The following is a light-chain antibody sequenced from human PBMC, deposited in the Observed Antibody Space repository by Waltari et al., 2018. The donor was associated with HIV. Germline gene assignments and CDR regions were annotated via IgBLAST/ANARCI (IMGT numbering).Light chain of an antibody. J-gene: IGLJ2*01. CDR2: EVT. V-gene: IGLV2-14*01. Sequence: QSALTQPASVSGSPGQSIALPCTGSSSDLGYYDYVSWYQQYPGQAPKALIYEVTSRPSGTSSRFSGSKSATTAFLAISKLQTDDEADYFCSSYTRRGTVVFGGGTRLTVL. CDR1: SSDLGYYDY. CDR3: SSYTRRGTVV.